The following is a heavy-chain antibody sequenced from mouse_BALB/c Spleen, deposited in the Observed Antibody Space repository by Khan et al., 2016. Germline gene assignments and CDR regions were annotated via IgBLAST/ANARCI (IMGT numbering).Heavy chain of an antibody. J-gene: IGHJ2*01. V-gene: IGHV8-12*01. D-gene: IGHD1-1*01. CDR3: ARRGIASYGYFDY. CDR1: GFSLSTSGMG. CDR2: TYWDDDK. Sequence: QVTLKESGPGILQPSQTLSLTCSFSGFSLSTSGMGLSWNRQPTGLGWEWLLHTYWDDDKRYNPSQKSRTTTANDTSRNQVFLKTTSIYAPDNGTYNCARRGIASYGYFDYWGQGTTLTVSS.